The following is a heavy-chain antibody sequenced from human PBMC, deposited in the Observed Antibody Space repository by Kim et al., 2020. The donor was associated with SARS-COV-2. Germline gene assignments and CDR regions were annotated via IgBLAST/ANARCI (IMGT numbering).Heavy chain of an antibody. J-gene: IGHJ4*02. V-gene: IGHV3-30-3*01. CDR1: GFTFSSYA. CDR2: ISYDGSNK. D-gene: IGHD3-22*01. Sequence: GGSLRLSCAASGFTFSSYAMHWVRQAPGKGLEWVAVISYDGSNKYYADSVKGRFTISRDNSKNTLYLQMNSLRAEDTAVYYCATSRSVNYMIVARPPDYWGQGTLVTVSS. CDR3: ATSRSVNYMIVARPPDY.